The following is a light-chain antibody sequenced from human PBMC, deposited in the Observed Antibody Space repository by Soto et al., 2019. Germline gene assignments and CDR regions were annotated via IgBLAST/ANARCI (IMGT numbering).Light chain of an antibody. V-gene: IGKV1-5*03. CDR3: QQYYIYAT. CDR1: QTISNY. J-gene: IGKJ1*01. Sequence: DIQMTQSPSTLSASVGDRVTITCRASQTISNYLTWYQQRPGKAPKLLIYRSSILQNGGPSRFSGSGSGTEFPLTISSLQPDEFATYYCQQYYIYATFGQGTRVEI. CDR2: RSS.